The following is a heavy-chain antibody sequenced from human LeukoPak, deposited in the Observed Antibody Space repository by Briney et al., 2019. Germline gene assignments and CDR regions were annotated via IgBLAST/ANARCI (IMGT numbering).Heavy chain of an antibody. CDR1: GGSFSGYY. CDR2: INHSGST. V-gene: IGHV4-34*01. D-gene: IGHD3-22*01. CDR3: ARGPNYYDSSGYLYFDY. J-gene: IGHJ4*02. Sequence: SETPSLTCAVYGGSFSGYYWSWIRQPPGKGLEWIGEINHSGSTNYNPSLKSRVTISVDTSKNQFSLKLSSVTAADTAVYYCARGPNYYDSSGYLYFDYWGQGTLVTVSS.